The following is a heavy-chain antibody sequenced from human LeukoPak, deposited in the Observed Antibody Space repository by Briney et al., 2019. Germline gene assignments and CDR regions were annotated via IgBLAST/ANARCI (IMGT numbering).Heavy chain of an antibody. CDR2: IIPIFGTA. CDR1: GGTFSSYA. Sequence: ASVTVSCKASGGTFSSYAISWVRQDPGQGLEWMGGIIPIFGTANYAQKFQGRVTITADESTSTAYMELSSLRSEDTAVYYCARDEVGGATTSLGYWGQGTLVTVSS. V-gene: IGHV1-69*13. J-gene: IGHJ4*02. CDR3: ARDEVGGATTSLGY. D-gene: IGHD1-26*01.